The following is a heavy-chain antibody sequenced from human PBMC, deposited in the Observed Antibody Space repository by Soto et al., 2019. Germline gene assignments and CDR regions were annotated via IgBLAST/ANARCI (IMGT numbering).Heavy chain of an antibody. J-gene: IGHJ6*02. V-gene: IGHV4-34*01. CDR1: GGSFSGYY. Sequence: PSETLSLTCAVYGGSFSGYYWSWIRQPPGKGLEWIGEINHSGSTNYNPSLKSRVTISVDTSKNQFSLKLSSVTAADTAVYYCARGGVATILGAYGMDVWGQGTTVTVSS. CDR3: ARGGVATILGAYGMDV. CDR2: INHSGST. D-gene: IGHD5-12*01.